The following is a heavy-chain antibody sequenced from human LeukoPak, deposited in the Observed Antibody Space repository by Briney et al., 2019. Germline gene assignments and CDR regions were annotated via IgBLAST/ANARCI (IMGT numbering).Heavy chain of an antibody. D-gene: IGHD1-26*01. CDR3: ARAPIGSYYGLSLETGEDY. Sequence: GSVKVSYKASGSTFTSYDINWVRPATGQGLEWMGWISAYNGNTNYAQKLQGRVTMTTDTSTSTAYMELRSLRSDDTAVYYCARAPIGSYYGLSLETGEDYWGREPWSPSPQ. V-gene: IGHV1-18*01. CDR2: ISAYNGNT. J-gene: IGHJ4*02. CDR1: GSTFTSYD.